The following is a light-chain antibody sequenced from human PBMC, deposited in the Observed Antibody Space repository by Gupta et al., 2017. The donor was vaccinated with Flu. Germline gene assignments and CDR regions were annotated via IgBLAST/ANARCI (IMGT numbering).Light chain of an antibody. CDR2: AAS. CDR3: QQSYTTPS. J-gene: IGKJ4*01. CDR1: QSISIY. V-gene: IGKV1-39*01. Sequence: DIQFTQSPSSLSASVGDRVTITCRSSQSISIYLNWYQQKPGKAPKLLIYAASNLQSGVPSRFSGSGSVTDFTLTISSLQPEDVATYYCQQSYTTPSFGGGTKVEIK.